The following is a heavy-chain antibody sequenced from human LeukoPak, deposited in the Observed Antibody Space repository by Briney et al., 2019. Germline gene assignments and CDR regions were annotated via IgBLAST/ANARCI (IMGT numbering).Heavy chain of an antibody. CDR1: GGTFISYA. CDR2: INPSGGST. CDR3: ARVSVVVVTQPYYFDY. J-gene: IGHJ4*02. V-gene: IGHV1-46*01. D-gene: IGHD2-21*02. Sequence: GASVKVSCKASGGTFISYAISWVRQAPGQGLEWMGIINPSGGSTSYAQKFQGRVTMTRDTSTSTVYMELSSLRSEDTAVYYCARVSVVVVTQPYYFDYWGQGTLVTVSS.